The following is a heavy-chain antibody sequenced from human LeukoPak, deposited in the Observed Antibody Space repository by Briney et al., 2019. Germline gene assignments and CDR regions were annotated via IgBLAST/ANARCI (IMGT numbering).Heavy chain of an antibody. CDR2: ISAYNGNT. V-gene: IGHV1-18*01. D-gene: IGHD3/OR15-3a*01. J-gene: IGHJ4*02. Sequence: HWASVKVSCKASGYTFTSYGISWVRQAPGQGLEWMGWISAYNGNTNYAQKLQGRVTMTTDTSTNTAYMELRSLRSDDTAVYYCARDLGLDIDYWGQGTLVTVSS. CDR3: ARDLGLDIDY. CDR1: GYTFTSYG.